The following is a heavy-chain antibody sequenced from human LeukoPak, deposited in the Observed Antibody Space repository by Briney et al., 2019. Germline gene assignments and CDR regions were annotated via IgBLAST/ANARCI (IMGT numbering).Heavy chain of an antibody. V-gene: IGHV4-34*01. CDR3: ARATNKYSGYRLSIYYMDV. Sequence: SETLSLTCAVYGGSFSGYYWSWIRQPPGKGLEWIGEINHSGSTNYNPSLKSRVTISVVTSKNQFSLKLSSVTAADTAVYYCARATNKYSGYRLSIYYMDVWGKGTTVTVSS. CDR1: GGSFSGYY. CDR2: INHSGST. J-gene: IGHJ6*03. D-gene: IGHD5-12*01.